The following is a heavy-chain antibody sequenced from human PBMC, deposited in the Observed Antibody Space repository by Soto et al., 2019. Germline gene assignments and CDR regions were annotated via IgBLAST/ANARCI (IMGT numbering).Heavy chain of an antibody. V-gene: IGHV1-46*01. J-gene: IGHJ4*02. Sequence: ASVKVSCKASGYTFTSYYIHWVRQAPGQGLEWMGVINPSDGSTSYAQRFQGRVTMTRDTSTSSVHMELSSLRSEDAALYYCAREVDTTPNHRFDFWGQGTLVTVSS. CDR2: INPSDGST. CDR1: GYTFTSYY. D-gene: IGHD2-15*01. CDR3: AREVDTTPNHRFDF.